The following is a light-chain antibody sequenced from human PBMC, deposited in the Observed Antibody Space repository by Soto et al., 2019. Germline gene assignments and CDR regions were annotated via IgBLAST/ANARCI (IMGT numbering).Light chain of an antibody. Sequence: QSGLAQPASVSGAPGQRVTISCTGSSSNIGAGYDVHWYQQLPGRAPKLLIYANSNRPSGVPDRFSGSRSGTSASLAITGLQAEDEADYSCQSYDSSLSGFYVFGTGTKVTVL. CDR3: QSYDSSLSGFYV. V-gene: IGLV1-40*01. CDR1: SSNIGAGYD. J-gene: IGLJ1*01. CDR2: ANS.